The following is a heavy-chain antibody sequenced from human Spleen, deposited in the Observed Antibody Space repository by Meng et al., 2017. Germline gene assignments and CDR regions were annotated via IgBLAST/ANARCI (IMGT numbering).Heavy chain of an antibody. Sequence: QGQWVQSGAGVKKPGASVKCSCNASRYTLTSDGFSWVRQAPGQGLEWMGWINRYSGNTDYAQKFQGRVTMTTDTSTSTAYMELTSLRSDDTAVYYCATRGNPYLNCWGQGTLVTVSS. CDR3: ATRGNPYLNC. V-gene: IGHV1-18*01. J-gene: IGHJ4*02. CDR2: INRYSGNT. CDR1: RYTLTSDG.